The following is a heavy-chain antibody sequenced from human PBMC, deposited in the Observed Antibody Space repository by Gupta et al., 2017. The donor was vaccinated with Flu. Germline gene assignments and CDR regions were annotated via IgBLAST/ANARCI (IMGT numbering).Heavy chain of an antibody. V-gene: IGHV3-33*01. CDR3: ARNLWEMATVNDAFDI. CDR2: IWYDGSNK. J-gene: IGHJ3*02. CDR1: GFTFSSYG. Sequence: QVQLVESGGGVVQPGRSLRLSCAASGFTFSSYGMHWVRQAPGKGLEWVAVIWYDGSNKYYADSVKGRFTISRDNSKNTLYLQMNSLRAEDTAVYYCARNLWEMATVNDAFDIWGQGTMVTVSS. D-gene: IGHD4-4*01.